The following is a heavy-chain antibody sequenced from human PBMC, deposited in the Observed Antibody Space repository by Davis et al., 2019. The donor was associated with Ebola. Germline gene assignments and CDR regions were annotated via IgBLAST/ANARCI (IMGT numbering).Heavy chain of an antibody. Sequence: PSETLSLTCTVSGGSISSYYWSWIRQPAGKGLEWIGRIYTSGSTNYNPSLKSRVTMSVDTSKNQFSLKLNSVTAADTAVYYCASVRRGSMKSAFDIWGQGTMVTVSS. V-gene: IGHV4-4*07. CDR2: IYTSGST. J-gene: IGHJ3*02. CDR3: ASVRRGSMKSAFDI. D-gene: IGHD3-16*01. CDR1: GGSISSYY.